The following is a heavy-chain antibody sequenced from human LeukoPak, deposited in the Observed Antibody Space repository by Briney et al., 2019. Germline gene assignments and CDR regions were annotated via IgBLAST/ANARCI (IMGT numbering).Heavy chain of an antibody. Sequence: PSETLSLTCTVSGGSISSGDYYWRWVRQPPGKGLEWIGYIYYSGSTYYNPSLKSRLTISADTSKNQFSLKLSSVTAADTAVHYCARGPRGDAFDIWGQGTKVTVSS. V-gene: IGHV4-30-4*01. CDR2: IYYSGST. D-gene: IGHD3-10*01. CDR3: ARGPRGDAFDI. J-gene: IGHJ3*02. CDR1: GGSISSGDYY.